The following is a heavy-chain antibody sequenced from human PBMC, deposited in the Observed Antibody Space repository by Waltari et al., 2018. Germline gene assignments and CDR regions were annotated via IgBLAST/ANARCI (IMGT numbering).Heavy chain of an antibody. CDR3: ARVSSSRSYYYMDV. CDR1: GGSISSYY. Sequence: QVQLQESGPGLVKPSETLSLTCTVSGGSISSYYWSWIRQPPGKGLEWIGYIYYSGSTNYNPSLKSRVTISVDTSKNQFSLNLSSVTAADTAVYYCARVSSSRSYYYMDVWGKGTTVTVSS. J-gene: IGHJ6*03. CDR2: IYYSGST. D-gene: IGHD6-13*01. V-gene: IGHV4-59*01.